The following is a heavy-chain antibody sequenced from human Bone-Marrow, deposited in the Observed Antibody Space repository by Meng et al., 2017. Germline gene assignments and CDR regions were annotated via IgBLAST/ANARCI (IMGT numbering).Heavy chain of an antibody. CDR2: INYSGSST. Sequence: QLQIQESGPGLVKPSETLSLTCTVSGDSISSNTHYWGWIRQAPEKGRKWIGSINYSGSSTDYNPSLKSRVTISVDTSKNQFSLRLSSVTAADTAVYYCVVQRLGTILDHCGQGTLVTVSS. CDR3: VVQRLGTILDH. J-gene: IGHJ4*02. CDR1: GDSISSNTHY. D-gene: IGHD1-7*01. V-gene: IGHV4-39*01.